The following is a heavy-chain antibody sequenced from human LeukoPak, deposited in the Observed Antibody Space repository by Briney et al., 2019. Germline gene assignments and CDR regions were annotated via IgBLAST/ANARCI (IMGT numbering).Heavy chain of an antibody. V-gene: IGHV1-2*02. CDR2: INPNSGGT. CDR3: ASYDSFYGAFDI. D-gene: IGHD3-22*01. Sequence: VASVKVSCKASGYTFTGYYMHWGRQAPGQGLEWMGWINPNSGGTNYAQKFQGRVTMTRDTSISTAYMELSRLRSDDTAVYYCASYDSFYGAFDIWGQGTMVTVSS. J-gene: IGHJ3*02. CDR1: GYTFTGYY.